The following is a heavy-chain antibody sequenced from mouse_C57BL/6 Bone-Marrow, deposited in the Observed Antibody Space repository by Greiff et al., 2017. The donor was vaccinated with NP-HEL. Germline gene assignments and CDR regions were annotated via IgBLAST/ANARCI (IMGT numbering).Heavy chain of an antibody. Sequence: EVKLVESGGGLVQPGGSLKLSCAASGFTFSDYYMYWVRQTPEKRLEWVAYISNGGGSTYYPDTVKGRFTISRDNAKNTLYLQMSRLKSEYTAMYYCARRRNYVYAMDYWGQGTSVTVSS. CDR2: ISNGGGST. CDR3: ARRRNYVYAMDY. D-gene: IGHD1-1*01. J-gene: IGHJ4*01. V-gene: IGHV5-12*01. CDR1: GFTFSDYY.